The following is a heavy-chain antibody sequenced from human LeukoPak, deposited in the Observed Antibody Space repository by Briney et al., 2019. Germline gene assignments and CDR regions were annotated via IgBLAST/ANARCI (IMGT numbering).Heavy chain of an antibody. J-gene: IGHJ4*02. Sequence: PGGSLRLSCAASGFTFSTYGMHWVRQAPGKGLEWVAHISNDGRKKYYPDSVKGRFTISRDNSKNTLYLQLNSLRADDTAVYYCAKGSGYTYGYVDYWGQGTLVTVSS. CDR2: ISNDGRKK. CDR3: AKGSGYTYGYVDY. D-gene: IGHD5-18*01. V-gene: IGHV3-30*18. CDR1: GFTFSTYG.